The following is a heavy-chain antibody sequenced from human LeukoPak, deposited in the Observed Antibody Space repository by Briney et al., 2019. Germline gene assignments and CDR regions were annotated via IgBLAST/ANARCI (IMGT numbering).Heavy chain of an antibody. CDR3: ARRGSSTGWSFDY. CDR1: VYSISAGFG. CDR2: LFHGGNT. D-gene: IGHD6-19*01. Sequence: PSETLSLTCTVSVYSISAGFGWGWIRQSPGKGLEWSGNLFHGGNTYYNPSLNGRVTMSVDNSKNQFSLTLNSVTAADTAVYFCARRGSSTGWSFDYWGLGSLVTVSS. J-gene: IGHJ4*02. V-gene: IGHV4-38-2*02.